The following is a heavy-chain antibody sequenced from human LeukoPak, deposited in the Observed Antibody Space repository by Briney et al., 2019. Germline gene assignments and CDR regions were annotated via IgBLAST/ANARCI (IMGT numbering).Heavy chain of an antibody. CDR3: ARSEAVTHFDY. CDR2: IYSGGST. J-gene: IGHJ4*02. D-gene: IGHD6-19*01. V-gene: IGHV3-53*01. Sequence: PGGSLRLSCAASGFTVSSNYMSWVRQAPGKGLEWVSVIYSGGSTYYADSVEGRFTISRDNSKNTLYLQMNSLRAEDTAVYYCARSEAVTHFDYWGQGTLVTVSS. CDR1: GFTVSSNY.